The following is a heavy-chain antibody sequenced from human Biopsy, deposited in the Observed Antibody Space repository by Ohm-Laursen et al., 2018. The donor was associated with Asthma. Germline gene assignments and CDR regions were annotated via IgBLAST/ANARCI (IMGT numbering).Heavy chain of an antibody. CDR2: INPNGGAT. V-gene: IGHV1-2*06. Sequence: SVKVSCNASAYTFIGYHLHWVRQAPGEGLEWMGRINPNGGATIYAQKFQGRVTMTRDTSISTAYMELSRLTSDDTAVYYCARGTIVAGIDYWGRGTLVTVSS. J-gene: IGHJ4*02. D-gene: IGHD5-12*01. CDR1: AYTFIGYH. CDR3: ARGTIVAGIDY.